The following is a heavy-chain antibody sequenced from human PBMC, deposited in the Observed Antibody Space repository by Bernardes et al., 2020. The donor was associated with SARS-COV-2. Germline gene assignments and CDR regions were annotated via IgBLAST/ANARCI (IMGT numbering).Heavy chain of an antibody. CDR2: ISAYNGNT. Sequence: ASVKVSCKASGYTFTSYGISWVRQAPGQGLEWMGWISAYNGNTNYAQKLQGRVTMTTDTSTSTAYMELRSLRSDETAVYYCARDRLLTSPGYCSGGSCSNHYYYYGMDVWGQGTTVTVSS. V-gene: IGHV1-18*01. J-gene: IGHJ6*02. CDR3: ARDRLLTSPGYCSGGSCSNHYYYYGMDV. D-gene: IGHD2-15*01. CDR1: GYTFTSYG.